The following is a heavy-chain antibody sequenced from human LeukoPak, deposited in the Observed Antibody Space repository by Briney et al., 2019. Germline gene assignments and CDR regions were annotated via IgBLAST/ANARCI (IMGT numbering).Heavy chain of an antibody. CDR1: GFTFSSYG. Sequence: PGGSLRLSCAASGFTFSSYGMHWVRQAPGKGLEWVAVISYDGSNKYYADSVKGRFTISRDNSKNTLYLQMNSLRAEDTAVYYCAKDSSPVLWWELPDYWGQGTLVTVSS. CDR2: ISYDGSNK. D-gene: IGHD1-26*01. V-gene: IGHV3-30*18. CDR3: AKDSSPVLWWELPDY. J-gene: IGHJ4*02.